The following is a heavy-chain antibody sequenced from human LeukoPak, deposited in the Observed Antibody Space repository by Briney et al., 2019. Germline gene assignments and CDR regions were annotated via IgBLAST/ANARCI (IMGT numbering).Heavy chain of an antibody. V-gene: IGHV4-38-2*02. CDR3: ASGNSSSCLDY. CDR2: IYHSGST. J-gene: IGHJ4*02. D-gene: IGHD6-13*01. CDR1: GYSISSGYY. Sequence: SETLSLTCTVSGYSISSGYYWGWIRQPPGKGLEWIGSIYHSGSTYYNPSLKSRVTISVDTSKNQFSLKLSSVTAADTAVYYCASGNSSSCLDYWGQGTLVTVSS.